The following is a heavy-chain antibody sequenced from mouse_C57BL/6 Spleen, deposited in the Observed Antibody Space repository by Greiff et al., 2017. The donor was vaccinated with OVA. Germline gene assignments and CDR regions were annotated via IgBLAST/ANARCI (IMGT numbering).Heavy chain of an antibody. CDR1: GFSLTSYG. J-gene: IGHJ1*03. D-gene: IGHD3-3*01. V-gene: IGHV2-6-1*01. CDR2: IWSDGST. CDR3: ARHGGTGYWYFDV. Sequence: QVQLQQSGPGLVAPSQSLSITCTVSGFSLTSYGVHWVRQPPGKGLEWLVVIWSDGSTTYNSALKSRLSISKDNSKSQVFLKMNSLQTDDTAMYYCARHGGTGYWYFDVWGTGTTVTVSA.